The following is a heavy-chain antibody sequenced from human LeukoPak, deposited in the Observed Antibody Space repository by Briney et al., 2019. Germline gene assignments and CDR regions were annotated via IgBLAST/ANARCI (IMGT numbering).Heavy chain of an antibody. D-gene: IGHD4-17*01. CDR1: GFTFSSYE. Sequence: QPGASLRLSCASSGFTFSSYEMNWVRQAPGKGLEWVPYINSSGSTIYYADSVKGRFTISRDNAKNSLYLQMNSLRAEDTAVYYCARELRYYGDYDERLNAFDIWGQGTMVTVSS. CDR3: ARELRYYGDYDERLNAFDI. CDR2: INSSGSTI. V-gene: IGHV3-48*03. J-gene: IGHJ3*02.